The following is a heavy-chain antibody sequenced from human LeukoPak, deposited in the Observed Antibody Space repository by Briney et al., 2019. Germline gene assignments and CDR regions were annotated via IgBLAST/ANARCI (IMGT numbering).Heavy chain of an antibody. J-gene: IGHJ5*02. CDR2: ISSSGSTI. CDR1: GFTFSSYE. CDR3: ARESSGYDPNWFDP. V-gene: IGHV3-48*03. Sequence: PGGSLRLSCAASGFTFSSYEMNWVRQAPGKGLEWVSYISSSGSTIYYADSVKGRFTISRDNAKNSLYLQMNSLRAEDTAVYYCARESSGYDPNWFDPWGQGTLVTVSS. D-gene: IGHD5-12*01.